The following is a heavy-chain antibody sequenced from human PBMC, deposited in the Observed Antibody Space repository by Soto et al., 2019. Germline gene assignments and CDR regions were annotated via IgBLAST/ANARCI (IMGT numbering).Heavy chain of an antibody. CDR2: ISSSSSYI. V-gene: IGHV3-21*01. Sequence: EVQLVESGGGLVKPGGSLRLSCAASGFTFSSYSMNWVRQAPGKGLEWVSSISSSSSYIYYADSGKGRFTISRDNAKNSLYLQMNSLRAEDTAVYYCARVRPAKELERAFDIWGQGTMVTVSS. J-gene: IGHJ3*02. CDR1: GFTFSSYS. D-gene: IGHD1-26*01. CDR3: ARVRPAKELERAFDI.